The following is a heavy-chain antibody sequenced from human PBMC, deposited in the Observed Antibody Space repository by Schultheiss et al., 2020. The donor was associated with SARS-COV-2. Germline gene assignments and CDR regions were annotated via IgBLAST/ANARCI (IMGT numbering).Heavy chain of an antibody. Sequence: SETLSLTCTVSGGSISSGSYYWSWIRQPAGKGLEWIGYIYYSGSTNYNPSLKSRVTISVDTSKNQFSLKLSSVTAADTAVYYCTRGVLGFDYWGQGTLVTVSS. V-gene: IGHV4-61*10. J-gene: IGHJ4*02. CDR1: GGSISSGSYY. CDR3: TRGVLGFDY. CDR2: IYYSGST. D-gene: IGHD3-10*01.